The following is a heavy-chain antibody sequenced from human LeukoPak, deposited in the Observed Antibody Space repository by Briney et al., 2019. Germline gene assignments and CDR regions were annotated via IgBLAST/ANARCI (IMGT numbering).Heavy chain of an antibody. CDR2: IWYEGDTQ. D-gene: IGHD2-21*01. V-gene: IGHV3-33*01. CDR1: GFTFSYYA. Sequence: PXGSLRLSCATSGFTFSYYAMHWVRQAPGKGLEWVAVIWYEGDTQYYADSVRGRFTISRDNSKNTLYVQMNSLRVEDTAVYYCARRYSGDSPLDYWGRGTLVTVSS. CDR3: ARRYSGDSPLDY. J-gene: IGHJ4*02.